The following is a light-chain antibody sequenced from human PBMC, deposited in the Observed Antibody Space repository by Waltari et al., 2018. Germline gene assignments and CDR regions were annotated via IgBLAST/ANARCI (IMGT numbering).Light chain of an antibody. V-gene: IGLV1-44*01. CDR1: ASNIGGNL. CDR3: ASWDDSLNGHWV. J-gene: IGLJ3*02. CDR2: RSD. Sequence: QSVLTQPPSASGTPGQSVTISCSGGASNIGGNLVNWYQQLPGKAPKLLIYRSDLRPSGVPDRCSGSKSGTSASLAISGVQSEDEADYFCASWDDSLNGHWVFGGGTKVTVL.